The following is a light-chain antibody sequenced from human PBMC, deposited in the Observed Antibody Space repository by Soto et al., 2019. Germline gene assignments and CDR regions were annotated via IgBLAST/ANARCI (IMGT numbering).Light chain of an antibody. V-gene: IGKV3-11*01. CDR3: QQRSNWPPIT. Sequence: EIVLTQSPATLSLFPGERATLSFMASQSVSSYLAWYQQKPGQAPRLLIYDASNRATGIPARFSGSGSGTDFTLTISSLEPEDFAVYYCQQRSNWPPITFGQGTRLEIK. CDR2: DAS. J-gene: IGKJ5*01. CDR1: QSVSSY.